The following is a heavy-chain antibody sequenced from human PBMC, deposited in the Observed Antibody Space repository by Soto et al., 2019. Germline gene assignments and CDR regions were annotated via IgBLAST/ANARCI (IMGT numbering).Heavy chain of an antibody. J-gene: IGHJ5*02. V-gene: IGHV3-23*01. CDR1: GFTFSSYA. D-gene: IGHD6-13*01. CDR3: AKDRQQQLVQPRSSIWFDP. CDR2: ISGSGGST. Sequence: EVQLLESGGGLVQPGGSLRLSCAASGFTFSSYAMSWVRQAPGKGLEWVSAISGSGGSTYYADSVKGRFTISRDNSKNTLYLQMNSLRAEDTAVYYCAKDRQQQLVQPRSSIWFDPWGQGTLVTVSS.